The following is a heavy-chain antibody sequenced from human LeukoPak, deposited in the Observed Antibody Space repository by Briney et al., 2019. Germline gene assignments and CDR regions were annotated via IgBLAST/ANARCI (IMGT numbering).Heavy chain of an antibody. CDR1: GFTFSSYV. CDR2: ISYDGSNK. D-gene: IGHD6-13*01. CDR3: VRGTSSEAAAAIRLFDN. V-gene: IGHV3-30-3*01. J-gene: IGHJ4*02. Sequence: GGSLRLSCAASGFTFSSYVMHWVRQAPGKGLEWVAVISYDGSNKYYADSVKGRFTISRDNSKNTLYLQMNTLRAEDTAVYYCVRGTSSEAAAAIRLFDNWGQGTLVTVSS.